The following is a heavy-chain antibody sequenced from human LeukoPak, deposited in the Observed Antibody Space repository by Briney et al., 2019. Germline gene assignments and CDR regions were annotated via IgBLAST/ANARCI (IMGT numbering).Heavy chain of an antibody. V-gene: IGHV3-7*01. Sequence: GGSLRLSCAASGFTFSSYWMSWVRQAPGKGLEWVANIKQDGSEKYYVDSVKGRFTISRDNAKNSLYLQMNSLRAEDTAVYYCARVRSLDYYYYYYGMDVWGQGTTVTVSS. CDR2: IKQDGSEK. CDR1: GFTFSSYW. CDR3: ARVRSLDYYYYYYGMDV. D-gene: IGHD3/OR15-3a*01. J-gene: IGHJ6*02.